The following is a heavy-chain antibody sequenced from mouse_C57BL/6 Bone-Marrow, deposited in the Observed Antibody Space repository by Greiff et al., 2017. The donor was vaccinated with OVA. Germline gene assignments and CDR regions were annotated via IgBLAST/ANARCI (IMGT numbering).Heavy chain of an antibody. CDR3: TRPYYYGSPYYYAMDY. CDR1: GFTFSDAW. D-gene: IGHD1-1*01. CDR2: IRNKANNHAT. V-gene: IGHV6-6*01. J-gene: IGHJ4*01. Sequence: EVKLMESGGGLVQPGGSMKLSCAASGFTFSDAWMDWVRQSPEKGLEWVAEIRNKANNHATYYAESVKGRFTISRDDSKSSVYLQMNSLRAEDTGIYYCTRPYYYGSPYYYAMDYWGQGTSVTVSS.